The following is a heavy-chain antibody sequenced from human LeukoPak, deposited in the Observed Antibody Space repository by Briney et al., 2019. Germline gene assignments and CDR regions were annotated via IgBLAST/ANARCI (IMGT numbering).Heavy chain of an antibody. D-gene: IGHD1-26*01. CDR2: MNPNSGNT. CDR1: GGTFSSYA. V-gene: IGHV1-8*03. Sequence: ASVKVSCKASGGTFSSYAISWVRQAPGQWLEWMGWMNPNSGNTGYAQKFQGRVTITRNSSISTGYMELSSLRSEDTAVYYCAREGSCEGTRCIVDSFDIWGQGTMVSVSS. CDR3: AREGSCEGTRCIVDSFDI. J-gene: IGHJ3*02.